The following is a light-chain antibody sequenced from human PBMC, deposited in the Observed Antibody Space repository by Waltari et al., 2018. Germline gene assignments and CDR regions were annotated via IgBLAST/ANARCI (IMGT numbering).Light chain of an antibody. Sequence: QPELTQSPSASASLGASVKLTCILSSGHSSYAIAWHQQQPQKGPRYLMKLNSDGSHNKGDGIPDRFSGSRSGAERYLTISSLQSEDEADYYCQTWGTGTHVVFGGGTKLTVL. V-gene: IGLV4-69*01. J-gene: IGLJ2*01. CDR2: LNSDGSH. CDR1: SGHSSYA. CDR3: QTWGTGTHVV.